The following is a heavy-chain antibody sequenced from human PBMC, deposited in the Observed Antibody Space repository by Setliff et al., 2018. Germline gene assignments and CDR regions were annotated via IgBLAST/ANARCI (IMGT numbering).Heavy chain of an antibody. CDR1: GFSLRIFW. Sequence: LRLSCAASGFSLRIFWMSWVRQTPGRGLEWVATIKQDGSEKFYADSVKDRFTISRDNAKNSLFLQMNSLRAEDTAIYFCARDRRGGLYDYWGLGTLVTVSS. J-gene: IGHJ4*02. CDR2: IKQDGSEK. V-gene: IGHV3-7*01. CDR3: ARDRRGGLYDY. D-gene: IGHD3-16*01.